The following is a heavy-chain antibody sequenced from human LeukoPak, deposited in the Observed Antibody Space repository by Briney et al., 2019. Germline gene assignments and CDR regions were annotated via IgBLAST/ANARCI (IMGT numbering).Heavy chain of an antibody. V-gene: IGHV3-53*01. Sequence: GGSLRLSCAASGFTVSSNYMSWVRQAPGKELEWVSVIYSGGSTYYADSVKGRFTISRDNSKNTLYLQMNSLRAEDTAVYYCANTYYYDSSGPSDAFDIWGQGTMVTVSS. J-gene: IGHJ3*02. CDR1: GFTVSSNY. D-gene: IGHD3-22*01. CDR3: ANTYYYDSSGPSDAFDI. CDR2: IYSGGST.